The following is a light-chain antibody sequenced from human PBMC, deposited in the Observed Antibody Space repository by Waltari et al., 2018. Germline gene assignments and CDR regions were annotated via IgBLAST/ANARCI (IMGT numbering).Light chain of an antibody. J-gene: IGKJ1*01. CDR2: EVS. Sequence: ELVLTQSPGTLSLSPGERATLSCRASQSLSGTLAWYQQKPGQAPRLLIYEVSSRASGIPDRFSGSGSRTDFSLTISGLEPEDFAVYYCQKYGTLPATFGQGTKVEFK. CDR1: QSLSGT. CDR3: QKYGTLPAT. V-gene: IGKV3-20*01.